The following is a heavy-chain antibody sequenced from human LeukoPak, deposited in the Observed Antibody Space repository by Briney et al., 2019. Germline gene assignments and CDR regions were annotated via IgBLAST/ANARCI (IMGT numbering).Heavy chain of an antibody. CDR2: IYYSGST. Sequence: SETLSLTCTVSGGSISSYYWSWIRQPPGKGLEWIGYIYYSGSTNYNPSLKSRVTISVDTSKNQFSLKLSSVTAADTAVYYCARSWFATVTTKRVGWFDPWGQGTLVTVS. CDR3: ARSWFATVTTKRVGWFDP. J-gene: IGHJ5*02. D-gene: IGHD4-17*01. CDR1: GGSISSYY. V-gene: IGHV4-59*01.